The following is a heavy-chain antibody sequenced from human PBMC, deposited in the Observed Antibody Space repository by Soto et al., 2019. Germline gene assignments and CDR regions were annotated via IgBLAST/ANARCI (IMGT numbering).Heavy chain of an antibody. CDR1: VYTVTSYC. CDR2: IYPGDSDT. Sequence: PGESLKISCKGSVYTVTSYCISWVRQMPGEGLEWMGAIYPGDSDTRYSPSFQGQVTISADKSISTAYMQWSSLQASDSAIYYCARSAGNAGRFSEYWDGLDVWGQGNRGHRLL. D-gene: IGHD2-15*01. J-gene: IGHJ6*02. CDR3: ARSAGNAGRFSEYWDGLDV. V-gene: IGHV5-51*01.